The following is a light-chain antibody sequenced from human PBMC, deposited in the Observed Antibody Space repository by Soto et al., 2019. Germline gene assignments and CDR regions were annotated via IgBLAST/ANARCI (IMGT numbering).Light chain of an antibody. CDR2: GAS. CDR1: QSVSRSY. CDR3: QQYGNSPIS. Sequence: EIVLTQSPGTLSLSPGERATLSWRARQSVSRSYLAWYQQKPGQAPRLLIYGASSRATGIPDRFSGSGSGTDFTLTISRLEPEDSAVYYCQQYGNSPISFGQGTRLEIK. J-gene: IGKJ5*01. V-gene: IGKV3-20*01.